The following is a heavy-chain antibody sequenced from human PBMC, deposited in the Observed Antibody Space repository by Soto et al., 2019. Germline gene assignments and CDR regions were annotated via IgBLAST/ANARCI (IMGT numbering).Heavy chain of an antibody. J-gene: IGHJ4*02. V-gene: IGHV3-21*01. CDR2: ISSSSSYI. CDR1: GFTFSSYS. Sequence: VQLVESGGGLVKPGGSLRLSCAASGFTFSSYSMNWVRQAPGKGLEWVSSISSSSSYIYYADSVKGRFTISRDNAKISLYLQMNSLRAEDTAVYYCARDSSSWYDAVGHFDYWGQGTLVTVSS. D-gene: IGHD6-13*01. CDR3: ARDSSSWYDAVGHFDY.